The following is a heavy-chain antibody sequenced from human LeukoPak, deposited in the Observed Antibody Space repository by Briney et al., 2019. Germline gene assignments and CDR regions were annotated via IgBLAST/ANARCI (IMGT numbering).Heavy chain of an antibody. CDR2: IGGSGGST. D-gene: IGHD3-10*01. CDR1: GFTFSSYA. Sequence: PGGSLRLSCAASGFTFSSYAMSWVRQAPGKGLEWVSAIGGSGGSTYYADSVKGRFTISRDNSKNTLYLQMNSLRAEDTAVYYCAKESYGSGSYYPDAFDIWGQGTMVTVSS. CDR3: AKESYGSGSYYPDAFDI. J-gene: IGHJ3*02. V-gene: IGHV3-23*01.